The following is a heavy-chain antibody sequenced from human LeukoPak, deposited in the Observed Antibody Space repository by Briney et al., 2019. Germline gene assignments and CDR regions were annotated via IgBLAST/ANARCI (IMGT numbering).Heavy chain of an antibody. CDR1: GFSFSAYA. D-gene: IGHD6-6*01. CDR2: ISYGGTKE. J-gene: IGHJ6*02. Sequence: GGSLRLSCEASGFSFSAYALSWVRQAPGKGLEWVAVISYGGTKEYYADSVKGRFTISKDNSKNTLYLQMNSLRHEDTAVYYCARNKPITAFFGMDVWGQGTTVIVSS. V-gene: IGHV3-30*04. CDR3: ARNKPITAFFGMDV.